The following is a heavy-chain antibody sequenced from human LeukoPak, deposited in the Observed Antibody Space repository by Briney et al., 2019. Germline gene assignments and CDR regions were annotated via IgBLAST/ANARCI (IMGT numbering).Heavy chain of an antibody. CDR1: GFTFSHYA. J-gene: IGHJ4*02. Sequence: GGSLRLSCAASGFTFSHYALHWVRQAPGKGLEWVALIGHEGADKYYADSVKGRFLISRDNSKNMLFLQMNSLIIEDTAVYYCARNSDYYDYSPQSVWGQGTLVTVS. V-gene: IGHV3-30*04. CDR2: IGHEGADK. D-gene: IGHD3-22*01. CDR3: ARNSDYYDYSPQSV.